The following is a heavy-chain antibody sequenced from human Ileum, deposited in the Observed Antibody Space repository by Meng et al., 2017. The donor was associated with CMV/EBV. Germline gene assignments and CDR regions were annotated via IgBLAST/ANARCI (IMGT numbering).Heavy chain of an antibody. V-gene: IGHV4-4*07. CDR3: ARGQKVRGFEY. CDR2: IYYGGPP. D-gene: IGHD3-10*01. J-gene: IGHJ4*02. CDR1: SYSFSRCY. Sequence: LGELRPVQTNASANPSRTFTVCSYSFSRCYWTWLGRPAGKGLAWIGRIYYGGPPDYSPSLKCRVTMSVDTSKNQFFLNLSSVTAADTAVYYCARGQKVRGFEYWGLGILVTVSS.